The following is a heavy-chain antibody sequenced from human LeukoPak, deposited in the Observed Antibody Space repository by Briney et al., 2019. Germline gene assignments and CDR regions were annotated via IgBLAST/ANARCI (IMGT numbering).Heavy chain of an antibody. CDR1: GYXFTSYV. Sequence: ASVKLSCKASGYXFTSYVMNWVRQAPGQGLEWMGWMSAYNGNTNYAQKYQGRSTMTTDTSTSTAYMELGSLRSDDTAVYYCAREGYSSSWNYFDYWGQGALVTVSS. V-gene: IGHV1-18*01. D-gene: IGHD6-13*01. CDR3: AREGYSSSWNYFDY. J-gene: IGHJ4*02. CDR2: MSAYNGNT.